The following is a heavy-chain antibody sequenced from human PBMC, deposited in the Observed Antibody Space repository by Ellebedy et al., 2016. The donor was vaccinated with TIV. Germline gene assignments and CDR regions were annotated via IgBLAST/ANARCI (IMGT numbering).Heavy chain of an antibody. Sequence: KVSCKGSGHIFTTYWIGWVRQMPGKGLEWMGIIYPGDSDARYSPSFQGQVTISADKSISTAYLQWSSLKSSDTAMYYCARRARFGELDYWGQGTLVTVSS. CDR2: IYPGDSDA. D-gene: IGHD3-10*01. V-gene: IGHV5-51*01. CDR1: GHIFTTYW. J-gene: IGHJ4*02. CDR3: ARRARFGELDY.